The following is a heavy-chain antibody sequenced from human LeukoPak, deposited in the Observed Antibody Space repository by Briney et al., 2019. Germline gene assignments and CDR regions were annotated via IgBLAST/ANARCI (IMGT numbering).Heavy chain of an antibody. Sequence: SETLSLTCAVYGGSFSGYYWSWIRQPPGKGLEWIGEINHSGSTNYNPSLKSRVTISVDTSKNQFSLKLSSVTAADTAVYYCARVSCSGGSCYQYYYYYYGMDVWGQGTTVTVSS. D-gene: IGHD2-15*01. CDR1: GGSFSGYY. CDR2: INHSGST. V-gene: IGHV4-34*01. CDR3: ARVSCSGGSCYQYYYYYYGMDV. J-gene: IGHJ6*02.